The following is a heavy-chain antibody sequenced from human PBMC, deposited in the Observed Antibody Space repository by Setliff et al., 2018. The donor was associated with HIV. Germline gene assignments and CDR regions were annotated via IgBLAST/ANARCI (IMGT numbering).Heavy chain of an antibody. D-gene: IGHD6-19*01. Sequence: SETLSLTCSVSGVSTSSSTYYWGWIRQPPGKGLEWIGYIYYTGSTNYNPSLRGRVTISVDTSKNQFSLKLSSVTAADTAVYYCAKGVAGLQYYYYYMDVWGKGTTVTVSS. CDR3: AKGVAGLQYYYYYMDV. V-gene: IGHV4-61*05. CDR1: GVSTSSSTYY. CDR2: IYYTGST. J-gene: IGHJ6*03.